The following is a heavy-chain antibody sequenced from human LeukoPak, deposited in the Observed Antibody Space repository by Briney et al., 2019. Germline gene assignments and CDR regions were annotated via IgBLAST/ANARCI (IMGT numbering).Heavy chain of an antibody. CDR2: INPNSGGT. D-gene: IGHD6-25*01. CDR3: AREGGQRSPGYFDY. J-gene: IGHJ4*02. Sequence: ASVKVSCKASGYTFTRYYMHWVRQAPGQGLEWMGWINPNSGGTNYAQKFQGRVTMTRDTSISTAYMELSRLRSDDTAVYYCAREGGQRSPGYFDYWGQGTLVTVSS. CDR1: GYTFTRYY. V-gene: IGHV1-2*02.